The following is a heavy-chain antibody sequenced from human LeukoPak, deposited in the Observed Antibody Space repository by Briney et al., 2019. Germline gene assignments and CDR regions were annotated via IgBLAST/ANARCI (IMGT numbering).Heavy chain of an antibody. CDR3: GRENRGAFDT. J-gene: IGHJ3*02. CDR2: INSDGSST. Sequence: GGSLRLSCAASGFTFSSYWMHWVRQAPGKGLVWVSRINSDGSSTSNADSVKGRFTISRDNGKNTLYLQMTSLRAEDTAMYYCGRENRGAFDTWGQGTMVAVSS. V-gene: IGHV3-74*01. CDR1: GFTFSSYW. D-gene: IGHD3-10*01.